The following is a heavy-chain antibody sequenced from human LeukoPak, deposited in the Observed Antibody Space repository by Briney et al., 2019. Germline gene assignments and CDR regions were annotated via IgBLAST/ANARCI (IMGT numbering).Heavy chain of an antibody. J-gene: IGHJ6*04. V-gene: IGHV4-59*01. CDR2: IYYSGST. D-gene: IGHD2-2*02. CDR3: ASHTRYCSSTSCYRYGMDV. Sequence: QTSETLSLTCTVSGGSISSYYWSWIRQPPGKGLEWIGYIYYSGSTNYNPSLKSRVTISVDTSKNQFSLKLSSVTAAGTAVYYCASHTRYCSSTSCYRYGMDVWGKGTTVTVSS. CDR1: GGSISSYY.